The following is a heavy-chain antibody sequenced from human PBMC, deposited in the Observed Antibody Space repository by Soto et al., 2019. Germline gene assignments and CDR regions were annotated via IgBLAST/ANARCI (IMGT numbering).Heavy chain of an antibody. Sequence: QVRLVQSGAEVKKPGSSVKVSCKASGGTFSSYTISWVRQAPGQGLEWMGRIIPILGIANYAQKFQGRVTITADKSTSTAYMELSSLRSDDTAVYYCARAGDMEVVPAAPIDNWFDLWGQGTLVTVSS. CDR2: IIPILGIA. D-gene: IGHD2-2*01. V-gene: IGHV1-69*02. J-gene: IGHJ5*02. CDR1: GGTFSSYT. CDR3: ARAGDMEVVPAAPIDNWFDL.